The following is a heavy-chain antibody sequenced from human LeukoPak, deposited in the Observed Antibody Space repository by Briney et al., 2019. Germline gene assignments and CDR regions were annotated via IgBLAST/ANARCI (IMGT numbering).Heavy chain of an antibody. D-gene: IGHD5-18*01. V-gene: IGHV4-34*01. Sequence: PSETLSLTCAVYGGSFSGYYWSWIRQPPGKGLEWIGEINHSGSTNHNPSLKSRVTISVDTSKNQFSLKLSSVTAADTAVYYCARDVDTAMVQEYYFDYWGQGTLVTVSS. CDR1: GGSFSGYY. CDR3: ARDVDTAMVQEYYFDY. J-gene: IGHJ4*02. CDR2: INHSGST.